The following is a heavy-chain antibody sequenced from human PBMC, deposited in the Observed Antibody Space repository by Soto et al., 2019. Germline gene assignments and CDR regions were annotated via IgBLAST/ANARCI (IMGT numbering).Heavy chain of an antibody. CDR1: GGSISSIRFS. CDR2: IYKTGST. J-gene: IGHJ5*02. Sequence: QLQLQESGPGLVKPSETLSLTCTVSGGSISSIRFSLGWVRQPPGKGLEWIGAIYKTGSTSYNPSLESRVTVSVALSKNQFSLKLTSVTAADTAIYHCVRYDPWVQGILVTVSS. V-gene: IGHV4-39*01. CDR3: VRYDP.